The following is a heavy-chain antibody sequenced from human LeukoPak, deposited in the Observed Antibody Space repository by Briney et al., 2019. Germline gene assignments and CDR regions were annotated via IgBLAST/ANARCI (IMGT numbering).Heavy chain of an antibody. CDR1: GFMFSSYW. D-gene: IGHD6-13*01. CDR3: AKTPSSSSYKSFDY. J-gene: IGHJ4*02. CDR2: IKEDGSEK. V-gene: IGHV3-7*03. Sequence: GGSLRLSCAASGFMFSSYWMSWVRQAPGKGLEWVADIKEDGSEKSYVDSVKGRFTISRDNSKNTLYLQMNSLRAEDTAVYYCAKTPSSSSYKSFDYWGQGTLVTVSS.